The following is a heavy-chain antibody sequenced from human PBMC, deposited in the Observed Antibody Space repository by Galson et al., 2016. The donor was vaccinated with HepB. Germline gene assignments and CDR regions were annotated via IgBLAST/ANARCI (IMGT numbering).Heavy chain of an antibody. J-gene: IGHJ4*02. CDR3: ARWVDPSVAPFGY. CDR2: IFHTGTT. Sequence: SETLSLTCGVFGGSINSNNWWSWVRQTPGKGLEWIGEIFHTGTTNYNPSLKSRVIISVDSSNTNFSLRLRSVTAADTAMYYCARWVDPSVAPFGYWGQGTLLTVSS. V-gene: IGHV4-4*02. CDR1: GGSINSNNW. D-gene: IGHD5-18*01.